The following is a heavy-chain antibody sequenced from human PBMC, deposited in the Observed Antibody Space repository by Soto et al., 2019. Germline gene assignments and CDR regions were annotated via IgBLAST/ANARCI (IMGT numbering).Heavy chain of an antibody. D-gene: IGHD2-2*02. Sequence: QITLKESGPTLVKPTQTLTLTCTFSGVSLSTSGVGVGWIRQPPGKALEWLALIYWDDDKRYSPSLKSRLTIXKXTXRNQVVRTMPNMDPVDTATYYCVHRHAYTRNSPFAPWGQGTLVTVSS. V-gene: IGHV2-5*02. CDR3: VHRHAYTRNSPFAP. CDR1: GVSLSTSGVG. J-gene: IGHJ5*02. CDR2: IYWDDDK.